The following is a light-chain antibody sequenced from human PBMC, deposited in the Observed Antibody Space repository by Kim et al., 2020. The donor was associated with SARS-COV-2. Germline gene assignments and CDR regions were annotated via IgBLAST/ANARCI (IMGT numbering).Light chain of an antibody. Sequence: SASVGDRVTITCRTSQSIDNYFNWYQQKAGKAPELLIYGAHNSQTGVPSMFSGSGSGTEFSLTLSSLQAEDSATYYCKQSYSTPWTFGQENNLEI. CDR2: GAH. CDR3: KQSYSTPWT. V-gene: IGKV1-39*01. CDR1: QSIDNY. J-gene: IGKJ2*02.